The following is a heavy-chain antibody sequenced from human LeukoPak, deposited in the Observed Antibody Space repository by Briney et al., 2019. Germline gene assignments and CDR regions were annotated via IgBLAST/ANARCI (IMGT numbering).Heavy chain of an antibody. CDR3: ARDPPYYYGSGSYDENWFDP. J-gene: IGHJ5*02. CDR1: GFTFSSYS. V-gene: IGHV3-21*01. Sequence: GGSLRLSCAASGFTFSSYSINWVRQAPGKGLEWVSSISSSSSYIYYADSVKGRFTISRDNAKNSLYLQVNSLRAEDTAVYYCARDPPYYYGSGSYDENWFDPWGQGTLVTVSS. D-gene: IGHD3-10*01. CDR2: ISSSSSYI.